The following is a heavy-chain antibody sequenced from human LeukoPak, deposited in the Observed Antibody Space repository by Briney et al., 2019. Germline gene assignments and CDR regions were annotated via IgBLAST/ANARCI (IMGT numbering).Heavy chain of an antibody. J-gene: IGHJ4*02. Sequence: GRSLRLSCAASGFTFSNYGMHWVRQAPGKGLEWVAVVWYDGSNKHYADSVKGRFTISRDNSKNTLYLQMNSLRAEDTAVYYCARDLWYWGQGTLVTVSS. CDR1: GFTFSNYG. V-gene: IGHV3-33*01. CDR2: VWYDGSNK. CDR3: ARDLWY. D-gene: IGHD2-21*01.